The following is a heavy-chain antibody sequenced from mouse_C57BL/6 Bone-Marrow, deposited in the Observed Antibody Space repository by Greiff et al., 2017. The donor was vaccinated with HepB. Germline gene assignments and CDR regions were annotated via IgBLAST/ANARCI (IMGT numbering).Heavy chain of an antibody. D-gene: IGHD1-1*01. CDR1: GFNIKDDY. Sequence: EVQLQESGAELVRPGASVKLSCTASGFNIKDDYMHWVKQRPEQGLEWIGWIDPENGDTEYASKFQGKATITADTSSNTAYLQLSSLTSEDTAFYYCTTNYYGSTMDYWGQGTSVTVSS. CDR2: IDPENGDT. CDR3: TTNYYGSTMDY. V-gene: IGHV14-4*01. J-gene: IGHJ4*01.